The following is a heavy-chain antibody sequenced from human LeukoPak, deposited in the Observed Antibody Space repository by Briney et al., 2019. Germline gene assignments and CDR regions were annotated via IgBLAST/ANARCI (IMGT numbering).Heavy chain of an antibody. V-gene: IGHV3-33*01. CDR3: ARDYYDSSGHADY. CDR2: IWYDGSNK. CDR1: GFTFSSYG. J-gene: IGHJ4*02. D-gene: IGHD3-22*01. Sequence: GGSLRLSCAASGFTFSSYGMHWVRQAPGKGLEWVAVIWYDGSNKYYAGSVKGRFTISRDNSKNTLYLQMNSLRAEDTAVYYCARDYYDSSGHADYWGQGTLVTVSS.